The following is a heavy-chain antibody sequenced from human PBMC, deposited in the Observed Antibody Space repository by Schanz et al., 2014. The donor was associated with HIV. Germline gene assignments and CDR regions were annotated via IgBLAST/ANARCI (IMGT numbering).Heavy chain of an antibody. CDR3: ASDLSVYSSSSSV. V-gene: IGHV1-2*02. CDR1: DYLFSRYG. D-gene: IGHD6-13*01. J-gene: IGHJ6*02. Sequence: QVQLVQSGAEVKRPGASVKVSCKASDYLFSRYGISWVRQAPGQGLEWMGWINPNSGSTNYARKFQGRVTMTRDTSISTAYMELSRLRSDDTAVYYCASDLSVYSSSSSVWGQGTTVTVSS. CDR2: INPNSGST.